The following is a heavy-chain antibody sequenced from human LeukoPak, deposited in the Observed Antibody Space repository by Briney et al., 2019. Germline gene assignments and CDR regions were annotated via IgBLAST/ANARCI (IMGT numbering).Heavy chain of an antibody. D-gene: IGHD6-19*01. CDR1: GGSISSYY. CDR2: IFYSGST. J-gene: IGHJ4*02. Sequence: SETLSLTCTASGGSISSYYWNWIRQPPGKGLEWIGYIFYSGSTNYNPSLKSRVTISVDTSRSQFSLNLSSVTAADTAVYYCAREKSSGWYGGDFDYWGQGTPVTVSS. V-gene: IGHV4-59*01. CDR3: AREKSSGWYGGDFDY.